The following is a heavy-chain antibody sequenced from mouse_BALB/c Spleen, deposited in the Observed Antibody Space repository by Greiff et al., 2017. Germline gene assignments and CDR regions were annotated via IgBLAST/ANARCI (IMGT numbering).Heavy chain of an antibody. Sequence: QVQLQQSGAELAKPGASVKMSCKASGYTFTSYWMHWVKQRPGQGLEWIGYINPSTGYTEYNQKFKDKATLTADKSSSTAYMQLSSLTSEDSAVYYCARSRAYYGNYGAMDYWGQGTSVTVSS. CDR1: GYTFTSYW. J-gene: IGHJ4*01. CDR2: INPSTGYT. CDR3: ARSRAYYGNYGAMDY. D-gene: IGHD2-10*01. V-gene: IGHV1-7*01.